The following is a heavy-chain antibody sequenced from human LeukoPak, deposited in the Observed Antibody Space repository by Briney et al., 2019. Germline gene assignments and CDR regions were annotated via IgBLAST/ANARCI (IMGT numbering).Heavy chain of an antibody. Sequence: SETLSLTCTVSGGSISSSSYYWGWIRQPAGKGPEWIGTIFYVGDTYYNPSLKSRVTMSVDTSKNQFSLMLRSVRPADTAVYYCARTSGSQYVXIDNWGQGIRVTVSS. D-gene: IGHD1-26*01. J-gene: IGHJ4*02. CDR2: IFYVGDT. CDR3: ARTSGSQYVXIDN. V-gene: IGHV4-39*01. CDR1: GGSISSSSYY.